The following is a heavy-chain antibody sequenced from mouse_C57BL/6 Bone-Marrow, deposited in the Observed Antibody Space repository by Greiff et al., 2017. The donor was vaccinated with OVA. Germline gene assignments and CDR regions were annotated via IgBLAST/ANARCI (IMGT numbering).Heavy chain of an antibody. CDR1: GFSLTSYG. CDR2: IWSGGST. V-gene: IGHV2-4*01. Sequence: VKLVESGPGLVQPSQSLSITCTVSGFSLTSYGVHWVRQPPGKGLEWLGVIWSGGSTDYNAAFISRLSISKDNSKSQVFFKMNSLQADDTAIYYGAKKGASGTGCDYWGQGTTLTVSS. CDR3: AKKGASGTGCDY. D-gene: IGHD3-1*01. J-gene: IGHJ2*01.